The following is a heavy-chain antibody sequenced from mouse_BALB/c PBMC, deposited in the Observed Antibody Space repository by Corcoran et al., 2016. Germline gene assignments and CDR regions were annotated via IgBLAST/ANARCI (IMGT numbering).Heavy chain of an antibody. CDR2: INPNNGGT. D-gene: IGHD1-1*01. CDR3: ARDCDGNSDV. J-gene: IGHJ1*01. V-gene: IGHV1-26*01. CDR1: GYTFTDYY. Sequence: EVQLQQSGPELVKPGASVKMSCKASGYTFTDYYMKWVKQRHGKSLEWIGDINPNNGGTSYNQKFKGKATLTVDKSSSTAYMQLNSLTSEDSAVYYCARDCDGNSDVWGAGTTVTVSS.